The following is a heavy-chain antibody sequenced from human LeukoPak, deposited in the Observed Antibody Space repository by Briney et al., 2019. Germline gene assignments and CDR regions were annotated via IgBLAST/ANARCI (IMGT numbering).Heavy chain of an antibody. CDR2: INANRGTT. V-gene: IGHV3-23*01. Sequence: GGSLRLSCAASGFAFSFYAMSWLRQPPGKGLEWVATINANRGTTSYAASVRGRFTISRDNSKNTLYLQVNTLRADDTATYYCAKPVSGGLAVTADWFHPWGQGTLVVVSS. CDR3: AKPVSGGLAVTADWFHP. CDR1: GFAFSFYA. J-gene: IGHJ5*01. D-gene: IGHD6-19*01.